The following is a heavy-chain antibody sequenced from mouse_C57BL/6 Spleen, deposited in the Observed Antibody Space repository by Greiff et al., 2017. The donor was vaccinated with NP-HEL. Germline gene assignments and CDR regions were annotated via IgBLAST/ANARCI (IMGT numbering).Heavy chain of an antibody. Sequence: VKLVESGGGLVKPGGSLKLSCAASGFTFSDYGMHWVRQAPEKGLEWVAYISSGSSTIYYADTVKGRFTISRDNAKNTLFLQMTSLRSEDTAMYYCARAFYYGSLYAMDYWGQGTSVTVSS. CDR3: ARAFYYGSLYAMDY. CDR2: ISSGSSTI. CDR1: GFTFSDYG. J-gene: IGHJ4*01. V-gene: IGHV5-17*01. D-gene: IGHD1-1*01.